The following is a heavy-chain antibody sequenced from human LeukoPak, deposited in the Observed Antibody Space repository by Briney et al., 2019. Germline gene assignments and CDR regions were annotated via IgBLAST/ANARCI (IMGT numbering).Heavy chain of an antibody. CDR1: GFTFNRYW. Sequence: GGSLRLSCAASGFTFNRYWMNWVRHAPGKGLERVANIKEDGGEKFYVDSVKGRFTISRDNADNLLYLQMNSLRADDTAVYYCVRDSNSCSHPNWRQGTLVTVSS. CDR2: IKEDGGEK. CDR3: VRDSNSCSHPN. V-gene: IGHV3-7*04. D-gene: IGHD2-15*01. J-gene: IGHJ4*02.